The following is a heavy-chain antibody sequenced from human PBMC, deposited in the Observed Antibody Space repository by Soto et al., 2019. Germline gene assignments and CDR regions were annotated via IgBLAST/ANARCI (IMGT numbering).Heavy chain of an antibody. CDR3: AKDTRITIFGVVKGVRYFDY. V-gene: IGHV3-23*01. D-gene: IGHD3-3*01. CDR1: GFTFSNFA. J-gene: IGHJ4*02. CDR2: ISGSGDDT. Sequence: GGSLRLSCVASGFTFSNFAMAWVRQAPGEGLEWVSAISGSGDDTFYADSMKGRFTISRDNSKDTLYLQINSLRAEDTAVYYCAKDTRITIFGVVKGVRYFDYWGQGTLVTVSS.